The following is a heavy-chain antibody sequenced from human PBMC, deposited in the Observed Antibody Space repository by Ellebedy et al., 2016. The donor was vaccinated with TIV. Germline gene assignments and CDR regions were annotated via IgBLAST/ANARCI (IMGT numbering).Heavy chain of an antibody. Sequence: SETLSLXCAVYGGSFSGYYWSWIRQSPAKGLEWIGEIDHSGITNYNPPLKSRVTISVDTSKNQFSLKLTSVTAADMGVYYCARGRRSHDDSAYFLDYWGRGTLVTVSS. V-gene: IGHV4-34*01. CDR2: IDHSGIT. CDR3: ARGRRSHDDSAYFLDY. D-gene: IGHD3-22*01. CDR1: GGSFSGYY. J-gene: IGHJ4*02.